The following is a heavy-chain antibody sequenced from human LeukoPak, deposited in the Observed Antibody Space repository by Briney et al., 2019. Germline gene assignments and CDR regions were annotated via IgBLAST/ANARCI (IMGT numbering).Heavy chain of an antibody. CDR2: IYYSGST. J-gene: IGHJ6*02. D-gene: IGHD3-10*01. Sequence: SETLSLTCTVSGGSISSGDYYWSWIRQPPGKGLEWIGYIYYSGSTYYNPSLKSRVTISVDTSKNQFSLKLSSVTAADTAVYYCARSNYYGSGSYYNPYYYYGMDVWGQGTTVTVSS. V-gene: IGHV4-30-4*01. CDR3: ARSNYYGSGSYYNPYYYYGMDV. CDR1: GGSISSGDYY.